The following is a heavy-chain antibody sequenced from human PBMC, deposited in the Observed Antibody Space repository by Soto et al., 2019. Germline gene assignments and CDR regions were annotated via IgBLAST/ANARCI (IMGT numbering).Heavy chain of an antibody. Sequence: GESLKISCKGSGYSFTSYWIGWVRQMPGKGLEWMGIIYPGDSDTRYSPSFQGQVTISADKSISTAYLQWSSLKASDTAMYYCARHGGYNDYYYYGMDVWGQGTTVTVSS. V-gene: IGHV5-51*01. CDR2: IYPGDSDT. CDR3: ARHGGYNDYYYYGMDV. J-gene: IGHJ6*02. D-gene: IGHD1-20*01. CDR1: GYSFTSYW.